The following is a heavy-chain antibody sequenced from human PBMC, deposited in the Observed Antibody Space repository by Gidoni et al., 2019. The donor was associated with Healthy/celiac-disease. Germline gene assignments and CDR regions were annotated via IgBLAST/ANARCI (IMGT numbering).Heavy chain of an antibody. CDR2: ISSSGSTI. CDR3: ARERTDYYDSSGNWGYFDY. CDR1: GFTLSDYY. D-gene: IGHD3-22*01. Sequence: QVQLVESGGGLVKPGGSLRLSCAASGFTLSDYYMSWIRQAPGKGLEWVSYISSSGSTIYYADSVKGRFTISRDNAKNSLYLQMNSLRAEDTAVYYCARERTDYYDSSGNWGYFDYWGQGTLVTVSS. J-gene: IGHJ4*02. V-gene: IGHV3-11*01.